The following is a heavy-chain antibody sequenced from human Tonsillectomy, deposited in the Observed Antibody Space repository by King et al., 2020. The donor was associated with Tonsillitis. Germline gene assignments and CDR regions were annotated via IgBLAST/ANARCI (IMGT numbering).Heavy chain of an antibody. J-gene: IGHJ4*02. CDR3: ARNRDYGDYVDF. Sequence: QLQESGPGLVRPSQTLSLICSVSGDSLTSGGYFWSCIRQPPDKGLAWIGSIYHSGPTYHTPSLRSRLFMSVDTPKNQFSLRLTSVTAADTAVYYCARNRDYGDYVDFWGQGTLVAVSS. CDR2: IYHSGPT. CDR1: GDSLTSGGYF. V-gene: IGHV4-31*03. D-gene: IGHD4-17*01.